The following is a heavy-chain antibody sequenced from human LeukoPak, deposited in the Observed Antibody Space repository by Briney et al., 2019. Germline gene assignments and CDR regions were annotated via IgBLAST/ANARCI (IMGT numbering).Heavy chain of an antibody. CDR1: GFTFSNAW. D-gene: IGHD3-9*01. Sequence: GGSLRLSCAASGFTFSNAWMSWVRQAPGKGLEWVGRIKSKTDGGTTDYVAHVKGRFTISRDDSKNTLYLQMNSLKTEDTAVYYCVADNGVRFFEVDYWGLGTLVTVSS. J-gene: IGHJ4*02. CDR2: IKSKTDGGTT. CDR3: VADNGVRFFEVDY. V-gene: IGHV3-15*01.